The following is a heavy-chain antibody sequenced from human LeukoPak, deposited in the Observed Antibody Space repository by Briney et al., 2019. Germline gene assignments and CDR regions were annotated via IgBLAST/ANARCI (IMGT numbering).Heavy chain of an antibody. Sequence: GGSLRLSCAASGFTFSNYWMGWVRQAPGKGLEWVANTKPDGTAEYYADSVSGRFTTSRDNANNFLYLQMNSLRGEDTAVYYCARDGGLHTNFDYWGQGTLVTVSS. CDR2: TKPDGTAE. D-gene: IGHD2-15*01. CDR3: ARDGGLHTNFDY. J-gene: IGHJ4*02. V-gene: IGHV3-7*01. CDR1: GFTFSNYW.